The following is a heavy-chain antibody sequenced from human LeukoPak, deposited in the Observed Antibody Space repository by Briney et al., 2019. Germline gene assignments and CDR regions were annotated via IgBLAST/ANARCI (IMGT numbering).Heavy chain of an antibody. J-gene: IGHJ6*03. D-gene: IGHD2-2*01. CDR1: GYTFTGYY. V-gene: IGHV1-2*02. CDR3: VRGGGTSLVYYFYDYMDV. CDR2: INPNSGGT. Sequence: ASVKVSCKASGYTFTGYYMHWVRQAPGQGLEWMGWINPNSGGTNYAQKFQGRVTMTTDTSTSTAYMELRSLRSDDTAVYYCVRGGGTSLVYYFYDYMDVWGKGTTVTISS.